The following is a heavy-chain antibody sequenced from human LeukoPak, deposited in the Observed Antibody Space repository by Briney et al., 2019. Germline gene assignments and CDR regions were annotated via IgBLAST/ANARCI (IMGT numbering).Heavy chain of an antibody. CDR2: ISGSGGST. CDR3: AKDQDYYVWGSSIDY. J-gene: IGHJ4*02. CDR1: GFTFSSYA. Sequence: GGSLRLSCAASGFTFSSYAMSWVRQAPGKGLEWVSAISGSGGSTYYADSVKGRFTISRDNSKNTLYLQMNSLRAEDTAVYYCAKDQDYYVWGSSIDYWGQGTLVTVSS. V-gene: IGHV3-23*01. D-gene: IGHD3-16*01.